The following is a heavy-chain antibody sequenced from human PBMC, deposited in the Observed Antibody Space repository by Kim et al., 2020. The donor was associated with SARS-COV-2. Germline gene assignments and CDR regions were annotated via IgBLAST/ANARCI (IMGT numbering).Heavy chain of an antibody. V-gene: IGHV4-39*01. Sequence: SETLSLTCTVSGGSISSSSYYWGWIRQPPGKGLEWIGRIYYSGSTYYNPSLKSRVTISVDTSKNQFSLKLSSVTAADTAVYYCARLMRITIFGVVIPAGWFDPWGQGTLVTVSS. D-gene: IGHD3-3*01. CDR2: IYYSGST. CDR1: GGSISSSSYY. CDR3: ARLMRITIFGVVIPAGWFDP. J-gene: IGHJ5*02.